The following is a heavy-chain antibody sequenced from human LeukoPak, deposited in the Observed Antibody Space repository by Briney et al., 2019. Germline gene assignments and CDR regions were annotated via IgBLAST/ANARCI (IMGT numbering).Heavy chain of an antibody. Sequence: SETLSLTCAVYGGPFSGDYWTWMRQPPGKGLEWIGEINHSGNTNYNPSLKSRVTISVDMSKNQFSLKLNSVTAADTAVYYCAGPGYSSQEGIEYWGQGTLVTVSS. J-gene: IGHJ4*02. D-gene: IGHD6-13*01. CDR2: INHSGNT. V-gene: IGHV4-34*01. CDR1: GGPFSGDY. CDR3: AGPGYSSQEGIEY.